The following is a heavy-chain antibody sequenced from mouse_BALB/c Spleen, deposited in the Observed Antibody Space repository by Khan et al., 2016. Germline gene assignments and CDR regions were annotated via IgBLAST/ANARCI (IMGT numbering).Heavy chain of an antibody. Sequence: QVQLQQSGAELAKPGASVKMSCKASGYTFTSYWMHWVKQRPGQGLEWIGYINPSTGYTEYNQKFKDKATLTADKSSSTAYMQLSSLTSEDSAVYYCARRGDYWYFDVWCAGTTVTVSS. J-gene: IGHJ1*01. V-gene: IGHV1-7*01. CDR1: GYTFTSYW. CDR2: INPSTGYT. CDR3: ARRGDYWYFDV.